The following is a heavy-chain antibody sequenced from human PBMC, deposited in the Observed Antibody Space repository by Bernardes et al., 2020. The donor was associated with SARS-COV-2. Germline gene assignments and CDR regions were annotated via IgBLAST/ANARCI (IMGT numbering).Heavy chain of an antibody. D-gene: IGHD1-26*01. Sequence: SETLSLTCTVSGGSISSSRYYWGWIRQTPGKGLEWIGTVYYSGPVYYNPSLRGRLTISVDTSQNQFSLKLRSVTAADTAIYYCARSVGATSSTDFWGQGTLVTVSS. V-gene: IGHV4-39*01. CDR1: GGSISSSRYY. CDR2: VYYSGPV. J-gene: IGHJ4*02. CDR3: ARSVGATSSTDF.